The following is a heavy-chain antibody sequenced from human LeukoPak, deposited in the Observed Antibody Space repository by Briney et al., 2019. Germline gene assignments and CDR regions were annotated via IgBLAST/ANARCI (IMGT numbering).Heavy chain of an antibody. D-gene: IGHD5-18*01. V-gene: IGHV3-7*03. Sequence: GESLRLSCEASGFTFTKFWMSWVRQAPGKGLEWVANIKQDGSEKYYVDSVKGRFTISRDNAKHSLYLQMNSLRAEDTAVYYCARGRKYTSGYRVTELGSGYSDYWGQGTLVTVSS. CDR3: ARGRKYTSGYRVTELGSGYSDY. CDR1: GFTFTKFW. J-gene: IGHJ4*02. CDR2: IKQDGSEK.